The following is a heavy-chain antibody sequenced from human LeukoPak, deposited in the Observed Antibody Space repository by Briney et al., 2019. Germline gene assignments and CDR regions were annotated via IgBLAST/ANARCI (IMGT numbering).Heavy chain of an antibody. Sequence: GGSLRLTCAASGFTVSSNYMSWVRQAPGKGLEWVAVISYDGNNKYYADSVKGRFTISRDNSKSTLYVQMNSLRAEDTAVYYCAKEVTAAGGNFEYWGQGTLVTVSS. CDR2: ISYDGNNK. J-gene: IGHJ4*02. CDR1: GFTVSSNY. V-gene: IGHV3-30*18. D-gene: IGHD6-13*01. CDR3: AKEVTAAGGNFEY.